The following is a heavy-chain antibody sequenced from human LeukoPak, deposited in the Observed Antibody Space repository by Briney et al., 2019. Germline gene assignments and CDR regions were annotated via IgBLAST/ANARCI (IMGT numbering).Heavy chain of an antibody. V-gene: IGHV4-4*07. CDR2: IYTSGST. CDR3: ARVWGSSGWYGNNWFDP. D-gene: IGHD6-19*01. Sequence: PSETLSLTCTVSGGSISSYYWSWIRQPAGKGLEWIGRIYTSGSTNYNPSLKSRVTMSVDTSKNQFSLKLSSVTAADTAVYYCARVWGSSGWYGNNWFDPWGQGTLVTVS. J-gene: IGHJ5*02. CDR1: GGSISSYY.